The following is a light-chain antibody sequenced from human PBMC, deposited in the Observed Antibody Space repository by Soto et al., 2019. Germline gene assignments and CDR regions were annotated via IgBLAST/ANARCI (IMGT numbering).Light chain of an antibody. Sequence: DIPMSQSPSTLPASVGDRVTITCRASQSISSWLAWYQQKPGKAPKLLIYKTSSLESGVPSRFSGSGSGTQFTLTITNLQPDDLATYYCQQYNSYSPITFGQGTRLEI. V-gene: IGKV1-5*03. CDR2: KTS. CDR1: QSISSW. J-gene: IGKJ5*01. CDR3: QQYNSYSPIT.